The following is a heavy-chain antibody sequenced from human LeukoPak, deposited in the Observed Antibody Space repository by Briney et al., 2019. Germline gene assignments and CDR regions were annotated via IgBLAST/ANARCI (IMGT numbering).Heavy chain of an antibody. Sequence: PSETLSLTCTVSGGSISSYYWSWIRQPPGKGLEWIGYIYYSGSTNYNPSLKSRVTISVDTSKNQFSLKLSSVTAADTAVYYCARVDIVATGAFDIWGQGTMVTVSS. J-gene: IGHJ3*02. CDR3: ARVDIVATGAFDI. CDR2: IYYSGST. D-gene: IGHD5-12*01. CDR1: GGSISSYY. V-gene: IGHV4-59*01.